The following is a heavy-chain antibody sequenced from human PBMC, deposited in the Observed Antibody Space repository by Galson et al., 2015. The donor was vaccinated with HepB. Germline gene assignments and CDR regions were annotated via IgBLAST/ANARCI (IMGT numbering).Heavy chain of an antibody. J-gene: IGHJ4*02. CDR2: IWYDGSNK. CDR3: ARDQVVVIAGNYASYFDY. D-gene: IGHD2-21*01. CDR1: GFTFSSYG. Sequence: SLRLSCAASGFTFSSYGMHWVRQAPGKGLEWVAVIWYDGSNKYYADSVKGRFTISRDNSMNTLYLQMNSLRAEDTAVYYCARDQVVVIAGNYASYFDYWGQGTLVTVSS. V-gene: IGHV3-33*01.